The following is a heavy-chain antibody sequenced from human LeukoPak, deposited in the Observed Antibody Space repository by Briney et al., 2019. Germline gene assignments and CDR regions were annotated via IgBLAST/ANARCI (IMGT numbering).Heavy chain of an antibody. CDR3: TRDLMDYDVSTGLHHYYMDV. Sequence: GGSLRLSCVASGFTFSSYWMHWVRQGPRKGLVWVSRINGDGRNINYADSVRGRFTISRDNAKNTLYLQMNTLRVEDTAVYYCTRDLMDYDVSTGLHHYYMDVWGQGTTVTVSS. V-gene: IGHV3-74*01. CDR1: GFTFSSYW. CDR2: INGDGRNI. D-gene: IGHD3-9*01. J-gene: IGHJ6*02.